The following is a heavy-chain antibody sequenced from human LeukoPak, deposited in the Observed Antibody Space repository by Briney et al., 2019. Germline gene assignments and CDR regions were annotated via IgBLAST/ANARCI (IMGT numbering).Heavy chain of an antibody. CDR3: ATHQSASYYYDSSGYYMLDY. Sequence: VASVKVSCKASGYTFTGYYMHWVRQAPGQGLEWMGWINPNSGGTNYAQKFQGRVTMTRDTSISTAYMELSRLRSDDTAVYYCATHQSASYYYDSSGYYMLDYWGQGTLVTVSS. V-gene: IGHV1-2*02. D-gene: IGHD3-22*01. CDR2: INPNSGGT. J-gene: IGHJ4*02. CDR1: GYTFTGYY.